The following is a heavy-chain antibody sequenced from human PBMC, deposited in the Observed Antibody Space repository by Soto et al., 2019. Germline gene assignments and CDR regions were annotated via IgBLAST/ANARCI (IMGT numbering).Heavy chain of an antibody. D-gene: IGHD6-25*01. V-gene: IGHV1-8*01. CDR1: GYTFTTYD. Sequence: ASLKVSCKTSGYTFTTYDIHWVRQATGQGLEWMGWLSPHNGNTGYAQQFRDRVKIAMNTSTSTVSLEVSSLRFEDTATYYCARRKERSGPHYFDYWGQGTLVTVSS. J-gene: IGHJ4*02. CDR3: ARRKERSGPHYFDY. CDR2: LSPHNGNT.